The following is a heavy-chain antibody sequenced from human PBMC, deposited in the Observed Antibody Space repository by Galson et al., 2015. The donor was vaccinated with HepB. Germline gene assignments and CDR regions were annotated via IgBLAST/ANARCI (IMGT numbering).Heavy chain of an antibody. CDR1: GFTFSSYA. D-gene: IGHD3-22*01. Sequence: SLRLSCAASGFTFSSYAMHWVRQAPGKGLEYVSAISSNGGSTYYANSVKGRFTISRDNSKNTLYLQMGSLRAEDMAVYYCARDIDSGGYLRSIVFWGQGTLVTVSS. J-gene: IGHJ4*02. V-gene: IGHV3-64*01. CDR2: ISSNGGST. CDR3: ARDIDSGGYLRSIVF.